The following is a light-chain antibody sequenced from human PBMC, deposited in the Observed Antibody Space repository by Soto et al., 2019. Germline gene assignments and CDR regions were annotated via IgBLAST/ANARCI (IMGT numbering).Light chain of an antibody. CDR1: LTISSY. CDR2: AAS. CDR3: LQLNSSPIT. J-gene: IGKJ5*01. Sequence: DIQMTQSPSSLSAFVGDRVTITCRASLTISSYLNWYQQKPGKAPKLLIYAASTLQSGVPSRFSGSGSGTEFTLTISSLQPEDFATYYCLQLNSSPITLGQGTRLEIK. V-gene: IGKV1-9*01.